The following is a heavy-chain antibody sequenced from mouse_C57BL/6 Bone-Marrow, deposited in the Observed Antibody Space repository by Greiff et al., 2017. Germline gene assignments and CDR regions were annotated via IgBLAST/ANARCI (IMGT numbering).Heavy chain of an antibody. D-gene: IGHD1-1*01. V-gene: IGHV1-39*01. CDR1: GYSFTDYN. CDR3: ARGDYYGSSYGPFDY. Sequence: VQLQQSGPELVKPGASVKISCKASGYSFTDYNMNWVKQSNGKSLEWIGVINPNYGTTSYNQQFKGKATLTVDQSSITAYMQLTSLTSEESAVYYCARGDYYGSSYGPFDYWGQGTTLTVSS. CDR2: INPNYGTT. J-gene: IGHJ2*01.